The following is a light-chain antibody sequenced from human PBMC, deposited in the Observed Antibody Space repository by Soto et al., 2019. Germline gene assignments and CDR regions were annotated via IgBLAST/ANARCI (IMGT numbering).Light chain of an antibody. J-gene: IGKJ5*01. CDR1: QSVSSN. V-gene: IGKV3-20*01. CDR2: GAS. Sequence: EIVLTQSPGTLSLSPGERATLSCRASQSVSSNLAWYQQKPRQAPRLLIYGASNRATGIPDRFSGSGSGTDFTLTISRLEPEDFAVYYCQQYGSSPITFGQGTRLEIK. CDR3: QQYGSSPIT.